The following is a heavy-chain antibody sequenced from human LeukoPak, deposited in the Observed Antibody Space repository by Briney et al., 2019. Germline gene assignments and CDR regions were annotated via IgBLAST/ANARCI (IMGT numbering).Heavy chain of an antibody. V-gene: IGHV3-21*01. Sequence: GGSLRLSCAASGFTFSSYSMNWVRQAPGKGLEWVSSISSSSSYIYYADSEKGRFTISRDNAKNSLYLQMNSLRAEDTAVYYCASSLVWVPAADDYWGQGTLVTVSS. D-gene: IGHD2-2*01. CDR2: ISSSSSYI. CDR3: ASSLVWVPAADDY. CDR1: GFTFSSYS. J-gene: IGHJ4*02.